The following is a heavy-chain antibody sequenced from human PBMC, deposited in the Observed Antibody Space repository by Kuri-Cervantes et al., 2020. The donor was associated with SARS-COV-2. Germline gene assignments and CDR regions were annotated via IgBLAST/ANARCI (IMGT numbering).Heavy chain of an antibody. Sequence: GESLKISCAASGFTVSSNYMSWVRQAPGKGLEWVAFIRYDGSNKYYADSVKGRFTISRDNSKNTLYLQVNNVRAEDTAVYYCGREDWFDPWGQGTLVTVSS. D-gene: IGHD1-26*01. CDR3: GREDWFDP. CDR1: GFTVSSNY. J-gene: IGHJ5*02. V-gene: IGHV3-30*02. CDR2: IRYDGSNK.